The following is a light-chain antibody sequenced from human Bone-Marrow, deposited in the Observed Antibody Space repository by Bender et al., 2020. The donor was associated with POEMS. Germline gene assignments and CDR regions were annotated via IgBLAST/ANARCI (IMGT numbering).Light chain of an antibody. J-gene: IGLJ2*01. CDR3: CSYSTSITVI. CDR2: EDD. Sequence: QSALTQPASVSGSPGQSITISCSGVSSDLGTYTLVFWYQQHPGKAPKLMIYEDDKRPSGVSNRFSGSNSGNTASLTISGLQPEDEAVYYCCSYSTSITVIFGGGTKVTVL. V-gene: IGLV2-23*01. CDR1: SSDLGTYTL.